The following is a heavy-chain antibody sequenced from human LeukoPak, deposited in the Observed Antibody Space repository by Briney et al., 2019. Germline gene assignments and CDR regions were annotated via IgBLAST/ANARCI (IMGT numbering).Heavy chain of an antibody. J-gene: IGHJ4*02. V-gene: IGHV3-21*04. CDR2: ISSSSNYI. CDR3: ARDTGYNTFDY. D-gene: IGHD5-24*01. CDR1: GFTFSSYW. Sequence: GGSLRLSCAASGFTFSSYWMHWVRQAPGKGLEWVSCISSSSNYIYYADSVKGRFTISRDNAKNSQYLQMNSLRAEDTAVYYCARDTGYNTFDYWGQGTLVTVSS.